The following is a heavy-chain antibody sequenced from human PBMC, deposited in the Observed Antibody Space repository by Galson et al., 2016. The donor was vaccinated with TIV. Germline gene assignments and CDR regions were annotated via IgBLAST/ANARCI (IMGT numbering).Heavy chain of an antibody. CDR2: ISGHTGNT. CDR3: ARDRGSMTMILVVDYYYGMDV. V-gene: IGHV1-18*04. J-gene: IGHJ6*02. Sequence: SVKVSCKASGYTFSYYGIRWVRRAPGQGLEWMGWISGHTGNTDYARKFQGRLVMTTDTSTGTAFMEVRSPTSDDTAVYYCARDRGSMTMILVVDYYYGMDVWGQGTTVTVSS. CDR1: GYTFSYYG. D-gene: IGHD3-22*01.